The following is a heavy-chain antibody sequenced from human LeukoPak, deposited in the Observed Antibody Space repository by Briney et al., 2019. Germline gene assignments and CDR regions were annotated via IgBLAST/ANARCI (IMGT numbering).Heavy chain of an antibody. CDR2: ISSSGSTI. CDR3: ARGTLVATVPGFDY. Sequence: GGSLRLSCAASGFTFSDYYMSWIRHAPGKGLELVSYISSSGSTIYYADSVKGRFTISRDNAKNSLYLQMNSLRAEDTAVYYCARGTLVATVPGFDYWGQGTLVTVSS. D-gene: IGHD5-12*01. J-gene: IGHJ4*02. CDR1: GFTFSDYY. V-gene: IGHV3-11*01.